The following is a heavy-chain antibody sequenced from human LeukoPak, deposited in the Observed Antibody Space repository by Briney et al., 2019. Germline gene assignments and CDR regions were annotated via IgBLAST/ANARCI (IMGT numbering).Heavy chain of an antibody. CDR2: IYYSGST. CDR1: GDSISSSSSY. V-gene: IGHV4-39*02. CDR3: ARGRVSSSTWYSTYYYYFYMDV. Sequence: PSETLSLTCTVSGDSISSSSSYWGWIRQPPGEGLEWIGSIYYSGSTYYNTSLKSRVTISVDTSKNHFSLRLRSVTAADTAVYFCARGRVSSSTWYSTYYYYFYMDVWGKGTTVTVSS. D-gene: IGHD4-11*01. J-gene: IGHJ6*03.